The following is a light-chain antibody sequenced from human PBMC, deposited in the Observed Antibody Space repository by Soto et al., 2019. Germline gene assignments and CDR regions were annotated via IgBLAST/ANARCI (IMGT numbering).Light chain of an antibody. CDR2: EVS. Sequence: QSALTQPASVSGSPGQSITISCTGTSSDVGGYNYVSWYQQHPGKAPKLMIYEVSNRPSGVSNRFSGSKSGNTASLTISGRQPEDEADYYCSSFTTSSTVVFGGGTTLTVL. J-gene: IGLJ2*01. V-gene: IGLV2-14*01. CDR3: SSFTTSSTVV. CDR1: SSDVGGYNY.